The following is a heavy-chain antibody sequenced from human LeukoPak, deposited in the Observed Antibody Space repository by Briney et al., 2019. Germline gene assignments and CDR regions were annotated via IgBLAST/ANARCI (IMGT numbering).Heavy chain of an antibody. CDR1: GFSLSTSGMC. J-gene: IGHJ4*02. CDR2: IDWDDDK. V-gene: IGHV2-70*11. Sequence: SGPTLVNPTPTLTLTFTFSGFSLSTSGMCVTWIRQPPGKALEWLARIDWDDDKYYYTSLKTRLTISKDTSKNQVVLTMTNMDPVDTATYYCARIRGSRYYLDYWGQGALVTVSS. D-gene: IGHD2-2*01. CDR3: ARIRGSRYYLDY.